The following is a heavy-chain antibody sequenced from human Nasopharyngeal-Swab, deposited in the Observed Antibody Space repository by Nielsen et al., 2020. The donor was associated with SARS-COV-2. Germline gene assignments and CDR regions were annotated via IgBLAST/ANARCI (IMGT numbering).Heavy chain of an antibody. CDR1: GGSISSSTYY. J-gene: IGHJ4*02. Sequence: SETQSLTCTVSGGSISSSTYYWAWIRQPPGKGLEWIGSIYYGGSTYYNPSLKSRVTISVDTSKNQFSPKLSSVTAADTAVYYCATLSSSWYEYYFDYWGQGTLVTVSS. CDR3: ATLSSSWYEYYFDY. D-gene: IGHD6-13*01. CDR2: IYYGGST. V-gene: IGHV4-39*01.